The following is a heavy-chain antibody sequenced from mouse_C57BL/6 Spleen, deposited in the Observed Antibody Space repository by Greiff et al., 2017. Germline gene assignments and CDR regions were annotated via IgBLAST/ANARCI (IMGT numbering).Heavy chain of an antibody. D-gene: IGHD2-4*01. CDR2: INPNNGTT. CDR3: AREWAYDCYLLYAIDY. CDR1: GYSFTDYN. V-gene: IGHV1-39*01. J-gene: IGHJ4*01. Sequence: EVKLVESGPELVKPGASVKISCKASGYSFTDYNMNWVKQSNGKSLEWIGVINPNNGTTSYNQKFKGKATVTVDKSSSTAYMQLNSLTAEDSAVYYCAREWAYDCYLLYAIDYWGQGTSVTVSS.